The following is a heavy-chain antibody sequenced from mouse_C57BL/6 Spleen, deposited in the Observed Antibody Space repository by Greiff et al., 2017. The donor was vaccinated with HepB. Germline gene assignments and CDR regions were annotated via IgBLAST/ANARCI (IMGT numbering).Heavy chain of an antibody. Sequence: QVQLQQSGPELVKPGASVKISCKASGYSFTSYYIHWVKQRPGQGLEWIGWIYPGSGNTKYNEKFKGKATLTADTSSSTAYMQLSNLTSEDSAVYYCAREETAQALWFAYWGQGTLVTVSA. CDR3: AREETAQALWFAY. V-gene: IGHV1-66*01. CDR2: IYPGSGNT. J-gene: IGHJ3*01. D-gene: IGHD3-2*02. CDR1: GYSFTSYY.